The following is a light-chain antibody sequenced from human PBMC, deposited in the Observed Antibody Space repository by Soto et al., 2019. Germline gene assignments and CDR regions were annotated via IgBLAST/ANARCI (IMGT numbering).Light chain of an antibody. V-gene: IGLV4-60*02. CDR3: ETWDSNTWV. J-gene: IGLJ3*02. CDR2: LESSGSY. CDR1: SGHSSYI. Sequence: QSVLTQSSSASASLGSSVKLTCTLSSGHSSYIIAWHQQPPGKAPWYLMKLESSGSYNRGSGVPYRFSGSSSGADRYLIISNLQFEDEADYYCETWDSNTWVFGGGTKVTVL.